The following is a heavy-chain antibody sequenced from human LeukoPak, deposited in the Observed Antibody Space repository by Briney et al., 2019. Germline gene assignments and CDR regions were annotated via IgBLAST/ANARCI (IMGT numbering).Heavy chain of an antibody. Sequence: AASVKVSCKASGYTFTSYDINWVRQATGQGLEWMGWMNPNNGNTGYAQKFQGRVTMTRNTSISTAYMELSSLRSEDTAVYYCARGPRGSWLSPRYYYYYYMDVWGKGTTVTISS. CDR1: GYTFTSYD. CDR3: ARGPRGSWLSPRYYYYYYMDV. V-gene: IGHV1-8*01. D-gene: IGHD2-15*01. J-gene: IGHJ6*03. CDR2: MNPNNGNT.